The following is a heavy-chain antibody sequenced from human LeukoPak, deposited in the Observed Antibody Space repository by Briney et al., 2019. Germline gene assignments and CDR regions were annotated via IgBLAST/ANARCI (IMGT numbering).Heavy chain of an antibody. Sequence: PGRSLRLSCAASGFTFSSYGMHWVRQAPGKGLEWVAHMWFDGRKEYYADSVKGRFTISRDNSKNTLYLQMNSLRAEDTAVYYCAKCWREVGGFFDYWGQGTLVTVSS. CDR1: GFTFSSYG. V-gene: IGHV3-33*06. D-gene: IGHD3-3*01. CDR2: MWFDGRKE. J-gene: IGHJ4*02. CDR3: AKCWREVGGFFDY.